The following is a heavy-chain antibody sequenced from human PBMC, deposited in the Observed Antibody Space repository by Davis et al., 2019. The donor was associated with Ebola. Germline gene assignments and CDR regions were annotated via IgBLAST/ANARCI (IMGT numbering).Heavy chain of an antibody. J-gene: IGHJ4*02. Sequence: SETLSLTCAVYGGSFSGYYWSWIRQPPGKGLEWIGEINHSGSTNYNPSLKSRVTISVDTSKNQFSLKLSSVTAADTAVYYCARVGGDGSSYLEAFDSWGQGTLVTVSS. CDR3: ARVGGDGSSYLEAFDS. CDR1: GGSFSGYY. D-gene: IGHD5-24*01. CDR2: INHSGST. V-gene: IGHV4-34*01.